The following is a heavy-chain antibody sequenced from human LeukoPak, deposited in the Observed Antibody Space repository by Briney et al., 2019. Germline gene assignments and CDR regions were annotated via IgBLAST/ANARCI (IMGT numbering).Heavy chain of an antibody. V-gene: IGHV1-69*13. CDR1: GGTFSSYA. J-gene: IGHJ4*02. Sequence: SVKVSCKASGGTFSSYAISWVRQAPGQGLEWMGGIIPIFGTANYAQKFQGRVTITADESTSTAYMELSSLRSEDTAVYYCARSQKVYSYDGGTGPPAYWGQGALVTVSS. D-gene: IGHD5-18*01. CDR2: IIPIFGTA. CDR3: ARSQKVYSYDGGTGPPAY.